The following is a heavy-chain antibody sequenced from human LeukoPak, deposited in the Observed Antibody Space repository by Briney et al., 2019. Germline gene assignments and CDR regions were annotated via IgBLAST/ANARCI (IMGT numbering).Heavy chain of an antibody. CDR1: GFTFSSYS. D-gene: IGHD6-13*01. Sequence: GGSLRLSCAASGFTFSSYSMNWVRQAPGKGLEWVSSISSSSSYIYYADSVKGRFTISRDNAKNSLYLQMNSLRAEDTAVYYCARDTSSNSGTEYPSDYYYGMDVWGQGTTVTVSS. CDR2: ISSSSSYI. V-gene: IGHV3-21*01. CDR3: ARDTSSNSGTEYPSDYYYGMDV. J-gene: IGHJ6*02.